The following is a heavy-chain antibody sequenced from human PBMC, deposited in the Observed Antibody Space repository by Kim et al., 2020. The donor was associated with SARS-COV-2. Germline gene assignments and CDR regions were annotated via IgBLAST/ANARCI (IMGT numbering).Heavy chain of an antibody. CDR3: ARLIYYDFWSGYPDAFDI. D-gene: IGHD3-3*01. CDR2: IDPSDSYT. J-gene: IGHJ3*02. CDR1: GYSFTSYW. Sequence: GESLKISCKGSGYSFTSYWISWVRQMPGKGLEWMGRIDPSDSYTNYSPSFQGHVTISADKSISTAYLQWSSLKASDTAMYYCARLIYYDFWSGYPDAFDIWGQGTMVTVSS. V-gene: IGHV5-10-1*01.